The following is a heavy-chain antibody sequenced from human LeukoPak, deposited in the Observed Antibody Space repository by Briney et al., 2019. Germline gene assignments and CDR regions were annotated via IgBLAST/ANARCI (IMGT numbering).Heavy chain of an antibody. V-gene: IGHV4-59*01. CDR1: GGSISSYY. CDR3: ASCPTYDFWSGYFDY. CDR2: IYYSGST. J-gene: IGHJ4*02. Sequence: PSETLSLTCTASGGSISSYYWSWIRQPPGKGLEWIGYIYYSGSTNYNPSLKSRVTISVDTSKNQFSLKLSSVTAADTAVYYCASCPTYDFWSGYFDYWGQGTLVTVSS. D-gene: IGHD3-3*01.